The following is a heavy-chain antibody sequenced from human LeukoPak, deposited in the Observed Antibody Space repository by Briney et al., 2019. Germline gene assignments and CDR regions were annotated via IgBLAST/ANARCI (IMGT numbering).Heavy chain of an antibody. CDR2: ISSSSSYI. CDR1: GFIFSHYT. D-gene: IGHD5-24*01. Sequence: PGGSLRLSCAASGFIFSHYTMNWVRQAPGKGLEWVSSISSSSSYIYYADSVKGRFTISRDNAKNSLYLQMNSLRAEDTAVYYCARDMAITRNDAFDIWGQGTMVTVSS. V-gene: IGHV3-21*01. J-gene: IGHJ3*02. CDR3: ARDMAITRNDAFDI.